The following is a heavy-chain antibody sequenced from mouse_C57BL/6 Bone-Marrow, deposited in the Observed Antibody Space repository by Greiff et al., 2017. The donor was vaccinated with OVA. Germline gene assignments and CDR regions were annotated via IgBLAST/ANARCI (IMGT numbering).Heavy chain of an antibody. CDR1: GYTFTSYW. CDR3: ARDTTVVASFDY. J-gene: IGHJ2*01. D-gene: IGHD1-1*01. Sequence: VQLQQPGAELVKPGASVKMSCKASGYTFTSYWITWVKQRPGQGLEWIGDIYPGSGSTNDNEKFKSKATLTVDTSSSTAYMQLSSLTSEDSAVYYCARDTTVVASFDYWGQGTTLTVSS. V-gene: IGHV1-55*01. CDR2: IYPGSGST.